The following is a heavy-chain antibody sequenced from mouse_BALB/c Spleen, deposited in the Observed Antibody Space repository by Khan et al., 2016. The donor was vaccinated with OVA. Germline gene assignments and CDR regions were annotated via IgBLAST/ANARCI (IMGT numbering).Heavy chain of an antibody. CDR1: GFSLTNYG. J-gene: IGHJ4*01. CDR2: IWSDGST. D-gene: IGHD2-10*01. Sequence: QVQLKESGPGLVAPSQSLSITCTISGFSLTNYGVHWVRQPPGKGLEWLVVIWSDGSTTYNSALESRLSISRDNSKSQVFLQMNSLQTDDTAMYYCARQPYYHYYVLDYWGQGTSVTVSS. CDR3: ARQPYYHYYVLDY. V-gene: IGHV2-6-1*01.